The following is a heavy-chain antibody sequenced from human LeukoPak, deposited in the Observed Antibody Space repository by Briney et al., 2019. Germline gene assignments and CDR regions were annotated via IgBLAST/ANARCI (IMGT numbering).Heavy chain of an antibody. D-gene: IGHD5-24*01. CDR2: ISSSSSTI. Sequence: PGGSLRLSCAASGFTFSSYSMNWVRQAPGKGLEWVSYISSSSSTIYYADSVKGRFTISRDNAKNSLYLQMNSLRAEDTAVYYCARTRRDGYSRWFDPWGQGTLVTVSS. J-gene: IGHJ5*02. CDR1: GFTFSSYS. CDR3: ARTRRDGYSRWFDP. V-gene: IGHV3-48*01.